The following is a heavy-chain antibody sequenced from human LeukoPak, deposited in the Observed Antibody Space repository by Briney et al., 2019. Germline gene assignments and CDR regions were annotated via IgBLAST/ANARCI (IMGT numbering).Heavy chain of an antibody. V-gene: IGHV4-61*01. CDR2: IYYSGST. CDR3: ARVSSLVVPAASALGFDY. D-gene: IGHD2-2*01. Sequence: SETLSLTCTVSGGSVSSGSYYWSWIRQPPGKGLEWIGYIYYSGSTNYNPSLKSRVTISVDTSKNQFSLKLSSVTAADTAVYYCARVSSLVVPAASALGFDYWGQGTLVTVSS. J-gene: IGHJ4*02. CDR1: GGSVSSGSYY.